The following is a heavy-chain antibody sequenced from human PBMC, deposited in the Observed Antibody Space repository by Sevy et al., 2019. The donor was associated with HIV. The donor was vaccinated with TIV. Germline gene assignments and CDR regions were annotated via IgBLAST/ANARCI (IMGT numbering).Heavy chain of an antibody. V-gene: IGHV3-74*01. J-gene: IGHJ3*02. CDR2: INSDGSST. CDR3: ARVWVAGDAFDI. CDR1: GFTFSSYW. Sequence: GGSLRRSCAASGFTFSSYWMHWVRQAPGKGLVWVSRINSDGSSTSYANSVKGRFTISSDNAKNTLYLQMNSLRAEDTAVYYCARVWVAGDAFDIWGQGTMVTVSS. D-gene: IGHD6-19*01.